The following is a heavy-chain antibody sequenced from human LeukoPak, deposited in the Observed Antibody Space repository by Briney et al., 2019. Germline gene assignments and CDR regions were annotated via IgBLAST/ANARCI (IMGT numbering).Heavy chain of an antibody. D-gene: IGHD3-3*01. J-gene: IGHJ4*02. Sequence: SETLSLTCTVSGASISSLYWSWIRHSPGKGLEWIGSVFYSGSTTYNPSLKSRVTLSLDTSKNQFSLKLSSVTAADTAVYYCARDPGRFLEWLFKFDYWGQGTLVTVSS. CDR1: GASISSLY. CDR3: ARDPGRFLEWLFKFDY. CDR2: VFYSGST. V-gene: IGHV4-59*12.